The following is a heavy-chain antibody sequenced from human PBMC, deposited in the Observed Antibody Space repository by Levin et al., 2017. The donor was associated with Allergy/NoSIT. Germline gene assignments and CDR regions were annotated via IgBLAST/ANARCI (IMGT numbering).Heavy chain of an antibody. Sequence: GESLKISCAAFRSTFSTYGMSWVRQAPGKGPEWVATITDSGAATYYPDSVRGRFTISRDNSKNTLYLQMDSLRVEDTALYYCAKDSSNSWFDYWGRGTLVTVSS. J-gene: IGHJ4*02. CDR1: RSTFSTYG. D-gene: IGHD4-11*01. CDR3: AKDSSNSWFDY. V-gene: IGHV3-23*01. CDR2: ITDSGAAT.